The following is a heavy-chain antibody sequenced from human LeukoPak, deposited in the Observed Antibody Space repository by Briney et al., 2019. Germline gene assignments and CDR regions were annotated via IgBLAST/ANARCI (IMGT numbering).Heavy chain of an antibody. CDR1: GGSISSSSYY. V-gene: IGHV4-39*07. CDR3: ARDRRDMVVPAVMDSPWGYKIRPPHWYFDL. Sequence: SETLSLTCTVSGGSISSSSYYWGWIRQPPGKGLEWIGSIYYSGSTYYNPSLKSRVTISVDTSKNQFSLKLSSVTAADTAIYYCARDRRDMVVPAVMDSPWGYKIRPPHWYFDLWGRGTLVTVSS. D-gene: IGHD2-2*01. CDR2: IYYSGST. J-gene: IGHJ2*01.